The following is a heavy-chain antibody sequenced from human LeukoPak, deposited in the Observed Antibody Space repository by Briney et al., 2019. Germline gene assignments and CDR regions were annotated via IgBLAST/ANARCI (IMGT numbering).Heavy chain of an antibody. CDR3: TRNRGYYVNDY. Sequence: SETLSLTCTVSGASIRSSFWNWIRQPPGRGLEWIGYLSMRGTTNYNPSLKSRVTISADTSENQFSLKVSSVTAADTAVYYCTRNRGYYVNDYWGQGILVTVSS. CDR1: GASIRSSF. J-gene: IGHJ4*02. V-gene: IGHV4-59*01. D-gene: IGHD1-26*01. CDR2: LSMRGTT.